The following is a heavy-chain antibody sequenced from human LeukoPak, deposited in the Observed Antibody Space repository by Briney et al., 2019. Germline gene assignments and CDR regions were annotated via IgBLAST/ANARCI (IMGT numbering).Heavy chain of an antibody. CDR1: GFTFSSYS. CDR2: ISSSSSTI. V-gene: IGHV3-48*01. Sequence: GGSLRLSCAASGFTFSSYSMNWVRQAPGKGLEWVSYISSSSSTIYYADSVKGRFTIPRDNAKNSLYLQMNSLRAEDTAVYYCARLTTLDYWGQGTLVTVSS. CDR3: ARLTTLDY. J-gene: IGHJ4*02. D-gene: IGHD4/OR15-4a*01.